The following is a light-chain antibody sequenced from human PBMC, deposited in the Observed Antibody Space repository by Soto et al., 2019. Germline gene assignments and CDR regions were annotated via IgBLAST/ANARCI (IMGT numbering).Light chain of an antibody. V-gene: IGKV1-5*03. Sequence: IRMTQSPSSCSASTGDRVTITCRASQSSSSYLNWYQQKPGKAPKLLIYKASSLESGIPSRFSGSGSGTEFTLTISSLQTDDFATYYCQQYNSYPWTFGQGTKV. CDR1: QSSSSY. CDR2: KAS. J-gene: IGKJ1*01. CDR3: QQYNSYPWT.